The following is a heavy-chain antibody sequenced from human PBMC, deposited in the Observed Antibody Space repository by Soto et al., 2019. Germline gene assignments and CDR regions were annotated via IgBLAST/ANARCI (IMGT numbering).Heavy chain of an antibody. D-gene: IGHD3-22*01. CDR3: AGDSSGDYPRAHDTPYFQH. CDR2: INPSGGST. V-gene: IGHV1-46*01. J-gene: IGHJ1*01. Sequence: ASVKVSCKASGYTFTSYYMHWVRQAPRPPLEWMGKINPSGGSTSYAQKFQGRVTMTRDTSTSTAYMELSSLRSEDTAVYYCAGDSSGDYPRAHDTPYFQHWGQGTLVTVSS. CDR1: GYTFTSYY.